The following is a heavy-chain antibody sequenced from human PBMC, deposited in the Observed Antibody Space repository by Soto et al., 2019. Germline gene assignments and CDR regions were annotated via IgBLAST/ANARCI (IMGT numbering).Heavy chain of an antibody. D-gene: IGHD2-21*01. CDR1: GGSISTSRSY. CDR2: IFYSGST. CDR3: ARQPTTGDTDLWFDP. Sequence: QLQLLESGPGLVKASETLSLTCSVSGGSISTSRSYWAWIRQPPGTGLEWLANIFYSGSTFYNPSLASRVSVSVDTSNNEFSLKLRSVTAADTAVYYCARQPTTGDTDLWFDPWGQGTLVTVSS. V-gene: IGHV4-39*01. J-gene: IGHJ5*02.